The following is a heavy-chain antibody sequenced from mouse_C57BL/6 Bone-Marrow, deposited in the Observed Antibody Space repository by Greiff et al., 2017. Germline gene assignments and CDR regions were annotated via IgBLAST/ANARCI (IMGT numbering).Heavy chain of an antibody. J-gene: IGHJ1*03. V-gene: IGHV5-17*01. CDR2: LSSGSSTI. CDR3: ARREGPRDFDV. Sequence: EVKVVESGGGLVKPGGSLQLSCAASGFTFSDYGMHWVRQAPEKGLEWVAYLSSGSSTIYYADTVKGRFTISRDNAKNPLFLQMTSLGYEDTAMYYCARREGPRDFDVWGTGTTGTVSS. CDR1: GFTFSDYG.